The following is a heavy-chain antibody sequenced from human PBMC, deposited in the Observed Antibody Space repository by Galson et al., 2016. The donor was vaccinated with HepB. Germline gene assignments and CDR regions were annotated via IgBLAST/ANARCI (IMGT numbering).Heavy chain of an antibody. V-gene: IGHV3-15*01. CDR3: TTVHPYSSSWYLFSY. Sequence: SLRLSCAASGFTFSNAWMSWVRQAPGKGPEWVGSIKPKTDDGTADYAAPMQGRFTVSSGDSKNMLYLQMNSLKIEDKAVYYCTTVHPYSSSWYLFSYWGQGTLVTVSS. D-gene: IGHD6-13*01. CDR1: GFTFSNAW. CDR2: IKPKTDDGTA. J-gene: IGHJ4*02.